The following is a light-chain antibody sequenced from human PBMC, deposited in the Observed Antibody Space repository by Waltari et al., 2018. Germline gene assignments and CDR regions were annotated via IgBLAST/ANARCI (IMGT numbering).Light chain of an antibody. J-gene: IGKJ1*01. CDR3: QHYVRLPVA. CDR1: ESVRTA. CDR2: GAS. V-gene: IGKV3-20*01. Sequence: EIVLTQSPRTLSLAPGERATLSCRASESVRTALAWYQQKPGQAPWLLIFGASNRAIGIPDRFSGGGSGTDFSLTISRLEPEDFAVYFCQHYVRLPVAFGQGTKVDVK.